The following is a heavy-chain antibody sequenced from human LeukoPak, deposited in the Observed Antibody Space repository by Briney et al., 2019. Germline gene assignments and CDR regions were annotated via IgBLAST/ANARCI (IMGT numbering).Heavy chain of an antibody. J-gene: IGHJ4*02. V-gene: IGHV3-11*04. Sequence: PGGSLRLSCAASGFTFSDYNMRWIRQAPGKGLEWVSSISRSGSTKYYADSVKGRFTISRDNAKNSLYLQMNRLRAEDTAVYYCAKLAKYFYGSETYYFFEHWGQGTPVTASS. CDR3: AKLAKYFYGSETYYFFEH. D-gene: IGHD3-10*01. CDR2: ISRSGSTK. CDR1: GFTFSDYN.